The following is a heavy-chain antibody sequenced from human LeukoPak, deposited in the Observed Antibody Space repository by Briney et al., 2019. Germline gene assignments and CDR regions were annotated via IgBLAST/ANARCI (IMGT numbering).Heavy chain of an antibody. CDR3: ARSIAGTVRFDS. J-gene: IGHJ4*02. CDR1: GDSIRSYY. D-gene: IGHD6-6*01. CDR2: IYTSGST. V-gene: IGHV4-4*07. Sequence: SETLSLTCTVSGDSIRSYYWSWIRQPAGKGLEWIGRIYTSGSTNYKPALQSRVSMSVDTSKNQYSLKLTSVTAADTAQYYCARSIAGTVRFDSWGQGILVTVSS.